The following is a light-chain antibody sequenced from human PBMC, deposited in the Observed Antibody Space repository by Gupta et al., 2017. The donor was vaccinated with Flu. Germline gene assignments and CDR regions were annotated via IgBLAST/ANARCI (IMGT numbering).Light chain of an antibody. Sequence: DIVMTHSPASLVVSLGERASINCQSSHNILDSSNNRNYLAWYQKKPEQPPKLLISWASTRESGVPDRFSGSGSGTFFTLTISSLQAEDVAVYYCQQQDSSPRTFGHGTKVVVK. CDR2: WAS. CDR3: QQQDSSPRT. J-gene: IGKJ1*01. CDR1: HNILDSSNNRNY. V-gene: IGKV4-1*01.